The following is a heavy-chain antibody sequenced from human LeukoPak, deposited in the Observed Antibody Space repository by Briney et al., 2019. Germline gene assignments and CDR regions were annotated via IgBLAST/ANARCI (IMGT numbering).Heavy chain of an antibody. Sequence: GGSLRLSCAASGFTFSSYGMHWVRQAPGKGLEWVAVISYDGSDKYYADSVKGRFTISRDNSKNTLYLQMNSLRTEDTALYYCAKIRVVFNWNYAYYFDSWGQRTLVTVSS. D-gene: IGHD1-7*01. J-gene: IGHJ4*02. CDR2: ISYDGSDK. CDR1: GFTFSSYG. V-gene: IGHV3-30*18. CDR3: AKIRVVFNWNYAYYFDS.